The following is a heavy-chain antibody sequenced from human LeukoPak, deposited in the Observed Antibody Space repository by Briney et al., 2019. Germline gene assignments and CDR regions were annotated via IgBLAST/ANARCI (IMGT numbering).Heavy chain of an antibody. J-gene: IGHJ4*02. CDR2: ISGSGGST. CDR3: AKAPVTSCRGAYCYPFDS. CDR1: GFTFRSYA. V-gene: IGHV3-23*01. Sequence: EPGGSLRLSCAASGFTFRSYAMSWVRQAPGKGLEWVSVISGSGGSTFYADSVKGRFTISRHNSKNTLYLQMNSLRAEDAAVYFCAKAPVTSCRGAYCYPFDSWGQGTLVTVSS. D-gene: IGHD2-21*01.